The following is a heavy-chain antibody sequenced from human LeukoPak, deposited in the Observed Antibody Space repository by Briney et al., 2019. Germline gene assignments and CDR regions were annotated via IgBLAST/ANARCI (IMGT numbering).Heavy chain of an antibody. V-gene: IGHV1-2*02. CDR1: EYTFTGYY. CDR3: AREGYAGSCFDY. Sequence: GASVTVSCKASEYTFTGYYMHWVRQAPGQGLEGMGWINPNSGGTNYAQKFQGRVTMTRDTSISTAYMELTRLTSDDTAVYYCAREGYAGSCFDYWGQGTLVTVSS. D-gene: IGHD1-26*01. J-gene: IGHJ4*02. CDR2: INPNSGGT.